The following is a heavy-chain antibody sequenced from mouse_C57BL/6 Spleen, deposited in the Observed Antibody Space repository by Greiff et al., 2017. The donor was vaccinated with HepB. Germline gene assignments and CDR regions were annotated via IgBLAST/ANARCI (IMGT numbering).Heavy chain of an antibody. J-gene: IGHJ2*01. CDR1: GFTFSDYY. CDR3: AREKGGYSFDY. CDR2: INYDGSST. Sequence: EVQVVESEGGLVQPGSSMKLSCTASGFTFSDYYMAWVRQVPEKGLEWVANINYDGSSTYYLDSLKSRFIISRDNAKNILYLQMSSLKSEDTATYYCAREKGGYSFDYWGQGTTLTVSS. V-gene: IGHV5-16*01.